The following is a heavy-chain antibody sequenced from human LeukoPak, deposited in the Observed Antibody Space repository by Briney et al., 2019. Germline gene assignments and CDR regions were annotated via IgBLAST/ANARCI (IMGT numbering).Heavy chain of an antibody. CDR1: GGSISSSSSF. J-gene: IGHJ4*02. CDR3: ARLTWITDY. Sequence: SETLSLTCTVSGGSISSSSSFWGSIRQPPGKGLEWIGHIKNGGSPNYNPPLKSRVTISLDTSKNQFSLTVSSVTAADTAVYYCARLTWITDYWGQGTLVTVSS. CDR2: IKNGGSP. V-gene: IGHV4-39*01. D-gene: IGHD5-12*01.